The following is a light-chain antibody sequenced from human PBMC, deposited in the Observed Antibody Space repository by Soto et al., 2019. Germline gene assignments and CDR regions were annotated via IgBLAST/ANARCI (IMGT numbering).Light chain of an antibody. CDR1: QSVSSN. CDR3: QQHNDWPT. V-gene: IGKV3-15*01. Sequence: EIVMTQSPATLSVSPWERATLSCRASQSVSSNLAWYQQKPGQAPRLLIYGASTRATGIPARFSGSGSGTEFILTISSVESEDFAIYYCQQHNDWPTLGQGTRLEIK. J-gene: IGKJ5*01. CDR2: GAS.